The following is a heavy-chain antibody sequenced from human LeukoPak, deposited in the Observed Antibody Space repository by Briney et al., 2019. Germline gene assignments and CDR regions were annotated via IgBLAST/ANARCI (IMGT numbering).Heavy chain of an antibody. CDR3: ARVVGGSGSYRAQGTDY. CDR2: INPNSSGT. J-gene: IGHJ4*02. Sequence: SSVKVSCKPSGYTFTRYYMHWVRQAPGQGLEWMGWINPNSSGTNYAQKFQGRVNMTRDTSISTAYMELSRLRSDDPAVYYCARVVGGSGSYRAQGTDYWGQGTLVTVSS. CDR1: GYTFTRYY. V-gene: IGHV1-2*02. D-gene: IGHD1-26*01.